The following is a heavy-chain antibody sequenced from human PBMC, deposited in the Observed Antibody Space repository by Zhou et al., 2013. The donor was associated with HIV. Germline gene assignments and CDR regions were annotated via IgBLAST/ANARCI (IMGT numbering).Heavy chain of an antibody. CDR2: ISAYNGNT. V-gene: IGHV1-18*01. Sequence: QVQLVQSGAEVRQPAFSVTVSCKASGGTFSNYAISWVRQAPGQGLEWMGGISAYNGNTNYAQKFQGRVTMTRDTSTSTVYLELRSLISDDTAVYYCARQPRMTTMATYERNYFDSGAREPWSPSPQ. J-gene: IGHJ4*02. CDR1: GGTFSNYA. CDR3: ARQPRMTTMATYERNYFDS. D-gene: IGHD4-17*01.